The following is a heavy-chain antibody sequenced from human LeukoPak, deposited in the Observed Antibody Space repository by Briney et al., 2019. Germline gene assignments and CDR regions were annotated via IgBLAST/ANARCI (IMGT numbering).Heavy chain of an antibody. D-gene: IGHD2-2*01. CDR1: GGSISSSSYY. V-gene: IGHV4-39*01. CDR2: IYNSGNT. Sequence: PSETLSLTCTVSGGSISSSSYYWGWIRQPPGKGLEWIGSIYNSGNTYYNPSLKSRVTISVDTSKNQFSLKLSSVTAADTAVYYCARHQSSTSKRYNWFDPWGQGALVTVSS. CDR3: ARHQSSTSKRYNWFDP. J-gene: IGHJ5*02.